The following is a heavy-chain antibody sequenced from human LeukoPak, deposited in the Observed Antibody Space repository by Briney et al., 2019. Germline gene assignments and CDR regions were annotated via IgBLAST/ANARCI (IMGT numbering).Heavy chain of an antibody. Sequence: SETLSLTCTVSGGSISSYYWSWIRQPPGQGLELIGYVYYSGSTSYNPSVKRRVIRSVDTYKNQFSPKMSSVTAADTAVYYYARVVGRSLDYYGMDVWGQGTTVTVSS. V-gene: IGHV4-59*01. CDR2: VYYSGST. J-gene: IGHJ6*02. CDR3: ARVVGRSLDYYGMDV. CDR1: GGSISSYY. D-gene: IGHD2-15*01.